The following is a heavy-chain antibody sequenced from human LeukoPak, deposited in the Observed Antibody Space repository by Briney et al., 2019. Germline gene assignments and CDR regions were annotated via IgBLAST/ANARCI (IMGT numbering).Heavy chain of an antibody. V-gene: IGHV4-34*01. D-gene: IGHD6-13*01. CDR1: GGSFSGYY. CDR2: INHSGST. J-gene: IGHJ4*02. CDR3: ARGTSSSWYVDY. Sequence: SETLSLTCAVYGGSFSGYYWSWIRQPPGKGLEWIGEINHSGSTNYNPSLKSRVTISVDTSKNQFSLKLSSVTAADTAVYYCARGTSSSWYVDYWGQATLVTVSS.